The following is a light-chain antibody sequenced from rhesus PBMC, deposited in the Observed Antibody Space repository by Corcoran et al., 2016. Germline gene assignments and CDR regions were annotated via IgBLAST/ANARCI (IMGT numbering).Light chain of an antibody. CDR2: AAS. J-gene: IGKJ1*01. Sequence: DIQMTQSPSSLSASVGDRVTITCRASQGISSYLAWYQQKPGKAPKLLIYAASTLQSGVPSRFSGIGSGTDFTLTISSLQPEDFATYYCQQHNSYPPTFGQGTKVEIK. CDR3: QQHNSYPPT. CDR1: QGISSY. V-gene: IGKV1-25*01.